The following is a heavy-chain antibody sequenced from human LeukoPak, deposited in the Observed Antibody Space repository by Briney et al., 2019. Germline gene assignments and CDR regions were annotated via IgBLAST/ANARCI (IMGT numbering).Heavy chain of an antibody. J-gene: IGHJ4*02. CDR1: GFTFGDYG. D-gene: IGHD2-15*01. Sequence: GGSLRLSCAASGFTFGDYGMSWVRQAPGKGLEWVSGLNWDGGTTGHADSVKGRFTISRDNAKNSLYLQMNSLRAEDTAVYYCAREVTPYYWGQGTLVTVSS. V-gene: IGHV3-20*04. CDR3: AREVTPYY. CDR2: LNWDGGTT.